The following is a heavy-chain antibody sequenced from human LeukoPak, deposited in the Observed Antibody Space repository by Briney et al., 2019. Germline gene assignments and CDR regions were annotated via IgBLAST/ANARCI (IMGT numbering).Heavy chain of an antibody. J-gene: IGHJ4*02. CDR1: GGSISSYY. V-gene: IGHV4-59*01. CDR2: IYYSGST. D-gene: IGHD2-15*01. Sequence: SETLSLTCTVSGGSISSYYWSWIRQPPGKGLEWIGYIYYSGSTNYNPSLKSRVTISVDTSKNQFSLKLSSVTAADTAVYYCARGSWGYCSGGSCYSPTLWGQGTLVTVSS. CDR3: ARGSWGYCSGGSCYSPTL.